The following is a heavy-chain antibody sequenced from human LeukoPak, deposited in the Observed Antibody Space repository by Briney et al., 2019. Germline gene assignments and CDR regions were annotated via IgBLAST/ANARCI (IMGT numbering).Heavy chain of an antibody. CDR2: INPNSGGT. CDR1: GYTFTGYY. Sequence: ASVEVSCKASGYTFTGYYIHWVRQAPGQGLEWMAWINPNSGGTKYAQKFQGRVTMTRDTSISTAYMDLSSLRSDDTAVYYCARATPIVGTTKDAFDIWGQGTMVTVSS. J-gene: IGHJ3*02. D-gene: IGHD1-26*01. V-gene: IGHV1-2*02. CDR3: ARATPIVGTTKDAFDI.